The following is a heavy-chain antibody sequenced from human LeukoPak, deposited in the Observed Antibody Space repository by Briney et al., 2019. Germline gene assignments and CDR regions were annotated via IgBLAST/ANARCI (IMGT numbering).Heavy chain of an antibody. CDR1: GGSISSGGYY. Sequence: SETLSLTGTVSGGSISSGGYYWSWIRQPPGKGLEWIGYIYHSGSTYYNPSLKSRVTISVDRSKNQFSLKLSSVTAADTAMYYCARNPYEYTSSYNWFDPWGQGTLVTVSS. J-gene: IGHJ5*02. CDR2: IYHSGST. V-gene: IGHV4-30-2*01. CDR3: ARNPYEYTSSYNWFDP. D-gene: IGHD6-6*01.